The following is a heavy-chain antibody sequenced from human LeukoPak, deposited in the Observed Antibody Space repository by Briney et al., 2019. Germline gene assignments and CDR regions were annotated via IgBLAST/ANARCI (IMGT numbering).Heavy chain of an antibody. CDR1: NYTFTNYG. V-gene: IGHV1-18*01. D-gene: IGHD1-26*01. J-gene: IGHJ4*02. CDR3: ARSNSGSYYHFDY. Sequence: ASVKVSCKTSNYTFTNYGITWVRQAPGQGPEWLRWISTYNDNTYYAQKFQGRVTMTTDTSTSTAYMELMSLTSDDTAVYYCARSNSGSYYHFDYWGQGTLVTVSS. CDR2: ISTYNDNT.